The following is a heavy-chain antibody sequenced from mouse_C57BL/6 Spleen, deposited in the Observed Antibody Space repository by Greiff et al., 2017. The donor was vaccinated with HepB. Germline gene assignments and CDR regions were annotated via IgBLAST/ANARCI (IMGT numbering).Heavy chain of an antibody. CDR3: ARDGNYSNYYAMDY. V-gene: IGHV1-55*01. CDR2: IYPGSGST. CDR1: GYTFTSYW. J-gene: IGHJ4*01. Sequence: QVHVKQPGAELVKPGASVKMSCKASGYTFTSYWITWVKQRPGQGLEWIGDIYPGSGSTNYNEKFKSKATLTVDTSSSTAYMQLSSLTSEDSAVYYCARDGNYSNYYAMDYWGQGTSVTVSS. D-gene: IGHD2-1*01.